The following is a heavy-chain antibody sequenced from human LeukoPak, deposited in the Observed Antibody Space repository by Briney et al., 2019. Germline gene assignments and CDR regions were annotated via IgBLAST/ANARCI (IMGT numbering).Heavy chain of an antibody. CDR2: IRSKAYGGTT. J-gene: IGHJ3*02. V-gene: IGHV3-49*04. CDR1: GFTFGDYA. Sequence: GGSLRLSCTASGFTFGDYAMSWVRQAPGKGLEWVGFIRSKAYGGTTEYAASVKGRFTISRDDSKSIAYLQMNSLKTEDTAVYYCTRYRGDYGVLGAFDIWGQGTMVTVSS. CDR3: TRYRGDYGVLGAFDI. D-gene: IGHD4-17*01.